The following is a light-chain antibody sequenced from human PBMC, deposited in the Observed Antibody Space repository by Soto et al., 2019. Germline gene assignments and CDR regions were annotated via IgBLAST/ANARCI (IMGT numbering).Light chain of an antibody. J-gene: IGKJ5*01. V-gene: IGKV3-20*01. CDR2: GAS. CDR3: HQYGSSPPIT. CDR1: QRITNTY. Sequence: EIVLTQSPVTLSLSPGERATLSCRASQRITNTYLAWYQQRPGQAPRLLIYGASSRAPGIPDRFVGSGSGTDFSLIISRLEPEDFALYYCHQYGSSPPITFGQGTRLEIK.